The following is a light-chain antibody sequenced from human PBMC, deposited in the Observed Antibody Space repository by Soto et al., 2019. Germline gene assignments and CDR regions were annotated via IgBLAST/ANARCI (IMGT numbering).Light chain of an antibody. CDR1: NIGSKS. CDR2: DDS. CDR3: QVWDSSYNHPYV. V-gene: IGLV3-21*02. J-gene: IGLJ1*01. Sequence: SYELTQSPSVSVAPGQTARITCGGNNIGSKSVHWYQQKPGQAPVLVVYDDSDRPSGIPGRFSGSNSGNTATLTISRVEAGDEADYYCQVWDSSYNHPYVFGTGTKVTVL.